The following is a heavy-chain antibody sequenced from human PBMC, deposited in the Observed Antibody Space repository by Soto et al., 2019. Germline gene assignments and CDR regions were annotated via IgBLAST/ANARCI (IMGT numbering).Heavy chain of an antibody. J-gene: IGHJ4*02. D-gene: IGHD3-3*01. Sequence: EMQLVESGGGQVKPGGSLRLSCAASGFIFNTYSMDWVRQAPGKGLEWVASISPSGSYMYYGDSLKGRFTVSRDNAKNSLYLQMDSLRADDTAIYYCARFGLVTFDCWGQGTLVTVSS. CDR2: ISPSGSYM. CDR1: GFIFNTYS. CDR3: ARFGLVTFDC. V-gene: IGHV3-21*01.